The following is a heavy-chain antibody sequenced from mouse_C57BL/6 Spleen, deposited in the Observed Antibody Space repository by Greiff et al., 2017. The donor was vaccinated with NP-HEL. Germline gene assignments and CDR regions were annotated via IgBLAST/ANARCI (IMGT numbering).Heavy chain of an antibody. D-gene: IGHD2-2*01. V-gene: IGHV1-53*01. CDR3: ARGGYDGYAMDY. Sequence: QVQLQQPGTKLVKPGASVKLSCKASGYTFTSYWMHWVKQRPGQGLEWIGNINPSNGGTNYNEKFKSKATLTVDKSSSTAYMQLSSLTSEDSAVYYCARGGYDGYAMDYWGQGTSVTVSS. CDR2: INPSNGGT. CDR1: GYTFTSYW. J-gene: IGHJ4*01.